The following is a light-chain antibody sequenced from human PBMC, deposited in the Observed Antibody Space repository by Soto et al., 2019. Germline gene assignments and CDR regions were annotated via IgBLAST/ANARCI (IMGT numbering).Light chain of an antibody. J-gene: IGKJ1*01. CDR3: QQYHNWWT. CDR1: QSVSSN. V-gene: IGKV3-15*01. CDR2: GAS. Sequence: EIVMTQSPATLSLSPGERATLSCRASQSVSSNLAWYQQKPGQAPRLLIYGASTRATGIPARFSGSGSGTEFTLTISSLQSEDVAVYYCQQYHNWWTFGQGTKVEIK.